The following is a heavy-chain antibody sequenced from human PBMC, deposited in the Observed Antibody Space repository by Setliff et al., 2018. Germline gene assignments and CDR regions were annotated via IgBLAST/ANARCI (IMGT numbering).Heavy chain of an antibody. V-gene: IGHV3-48*01. D-gene: IGHD6-19*01. CDR1: GFTFSSYN. J-gene: IGHJ6*03. CDR3: ARGEASDTLSSGWGDYYYYYYMDV. Sequence: GGSLRLSCAASGFTFSSYNMNWVRQAPGKGLEWVSDISSSGSTIYYADSVKGRFTISRDNAKNSLYLQMSSLRAEDTAVYYCARGEASDTLSSGWGDYYYYYYMDVWGKGTTVTVSS. CDR2: ISSSGSTI.